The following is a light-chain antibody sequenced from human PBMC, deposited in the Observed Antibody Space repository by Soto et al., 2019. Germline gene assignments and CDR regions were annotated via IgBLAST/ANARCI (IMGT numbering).Light chain of an antibody. J-gene: IGKJ4*01. V-gene: IGKV3-15*01. CDR3: QQCRNWPLT. CDR1: QNVYNN. CDR2: DAS. Sequence: EIVMTQSPATLSVSPGEGATLSCKASQNVYNNLAWYQQRPGQPPRLLIYDASTRATGISARFSGSGYRTEFTLTISSLQSEDFAVYFCQQCRNWPLTFGGGTKV.